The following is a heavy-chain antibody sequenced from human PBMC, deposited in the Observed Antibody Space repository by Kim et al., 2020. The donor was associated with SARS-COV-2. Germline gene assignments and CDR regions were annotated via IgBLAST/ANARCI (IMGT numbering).Heavy chain of an antibody. CDR1: GFTLTNNG. CDR2: IARSGGDM. V-gene: IGHV3-23*01. J-gene: IGHJ4*02. D-gene: IGHD3-22*01. Sequence: GGSLRLSCAASGFTLTNNGMHWVRQAPGKGLEWVSAIARSGGDMFYADTVKGRFTISRDISKNTLYLQMNSLRAEDTALYYCAKGTFLSYYDSSGLDHWGQGTLVTVYS. CDR3: AKGTFLSYYDSSGLDH.